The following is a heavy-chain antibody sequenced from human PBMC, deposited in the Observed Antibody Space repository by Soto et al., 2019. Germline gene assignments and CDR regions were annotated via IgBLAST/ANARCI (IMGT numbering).Heavy chain of an antibody. CDR3: AKDSSSIVVVPAASDY. J-gene: IGHJ4*02. Sequence: GGSLRLSCAASGFTFSSYGMHWVRQAPGKGLEWVAVISYDGSNKYYADSVKGRFTISRDNSKNTLYLQMNSLRAEDTAVYYCAKDSSSIVVVPAASDYWGQGTLVTVSS. V-gene: IGHV3-30*18. D-gene: IGHD2-2*01. CDR1: GFTFSSYG. CDR2: ISYDGSNK.